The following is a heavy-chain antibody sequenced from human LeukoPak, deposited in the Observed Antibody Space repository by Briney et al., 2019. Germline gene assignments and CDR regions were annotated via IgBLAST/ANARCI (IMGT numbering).Heavy chain of an antibody. CDR2: FSSSSGYI. CDR1: GFTFSGYR. Sequence: PGESLRLSCAASGFTFSGYRMNWVRQAPGKGLEWVSSFSSSSGYIFYADSVKGRFTISRDNAKNSLYLQMNSLRAEDTAVYYCARSFPYSSSAVDYWGQGTLVTVSS. V-gene: IGHV3-21*01. D-gene: IGHD6-6*01. J-gene: IGHJ4*02. CDR3: ARSFPYSSSAVDY.